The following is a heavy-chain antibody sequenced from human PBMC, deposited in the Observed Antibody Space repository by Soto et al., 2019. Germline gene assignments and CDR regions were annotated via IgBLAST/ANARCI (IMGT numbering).Heavy chain of an antibody. Sequence: LRLSCAASGFTVSSNYMTWVRQAPGKGLEWVSVIYSGGSTYYADSVKGRFTISRDNSKNTVYLQMNSLRDEDTAVYYCVRDWPVNWGQGTLVTVSS. CDR1: GFTVSSNY. CDR3: VRDWPVN. J-gene: IGHJ4*02. V-gene: IGHV3-53*01. CDR2: IYSGGST.